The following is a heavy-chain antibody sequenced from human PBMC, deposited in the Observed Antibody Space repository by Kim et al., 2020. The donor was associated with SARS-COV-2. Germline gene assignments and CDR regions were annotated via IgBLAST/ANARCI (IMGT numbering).Heavy chain of an antibody. CDR2: GSS. CDR3: AGGNWNYPY. Sequence: GSSNYNPSLKSRVTISVITSKHQFALKISSVTAADTAVYYCAGGNWNYPYWGQGTLVTVSS. J-gene: IGHJ4*02. D-gene: IGHD1-7*01. V-gene: IGHV4-34*01.